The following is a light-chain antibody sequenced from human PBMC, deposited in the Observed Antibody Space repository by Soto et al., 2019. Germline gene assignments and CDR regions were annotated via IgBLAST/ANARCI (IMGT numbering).Light chain of an antibody. CDR2: RTS. V-gene: IGKV3-20*01. J-gene: IGKJ1*01. CDR3: QHYGNSLWT. CDR1: ESVSSSF. Sequence: EVVLTQSPGTLSLSPGERATLSCRASESVSSSFLTWYQQKPGQAPGLLIYRTSNRVTGIPDRFSGSGSGTDFTLTISRLEPEDFAVYFCQHYGNSLWTFGQGTKVDIK.